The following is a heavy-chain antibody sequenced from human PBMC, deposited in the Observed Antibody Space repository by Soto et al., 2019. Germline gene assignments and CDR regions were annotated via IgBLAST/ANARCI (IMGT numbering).Heavy chain of an antibody. V-gene: IGHV1-18*01. CDR3: ARDIAAAVLLYNWFDP. Sequence: ASVKVSCKASGYTFTSYGISWVRQAPGQGLEWMGWISAYNGNTNYAQKLQGRVTMTTDTSTSTAYMELRSLRSDDTAVYYCARDIAAAVLLYNWFDPWGQGTLVTVSS. CDR1: GYTFTSYG. D-gene: IGHD6-13*01. J-gene: IGHJ5*02. CDR2: ISAYNGNT.